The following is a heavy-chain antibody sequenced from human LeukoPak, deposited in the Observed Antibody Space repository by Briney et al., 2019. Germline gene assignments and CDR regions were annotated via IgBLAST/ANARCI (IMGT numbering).Heavy chain of an antibody. CDR2: ISGSGGST. CDR1: GFTFSSFT. D-gene: IGHD2-15*01. Sequence: GGSLRLSCAASGFTFSSFTMSWVRQAPGKGLEWVSAISGSGGSTYYADSVKGRFTISRDNSKNTLYLQMNSLRAEDTAVYYCAKGSRGLYSWYFDVWGRGTLVTVSS. V-gene: IGHV3-23*01. CDR3: AKGSRGLYSWYFDV. J-gene: IGHJ2*01.